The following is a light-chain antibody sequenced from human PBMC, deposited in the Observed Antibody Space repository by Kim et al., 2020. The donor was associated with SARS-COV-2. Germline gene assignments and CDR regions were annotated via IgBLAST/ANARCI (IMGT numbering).Light chain of an antibody. J-gene: IGKJ2*01. CDR2: AAS. CDR1: QSISSY. CDR3: QQSYSTPYT. V-gene: IGKV1-39*01. Sequence: SASVGDRATITCRASQSISSYLNWYQQKPGKAHKLLIYAASSLQSGVPSRFSGSGSGTDFTLTISSLQPEDFATYYCQQSYSTPYTFGQGTKLEI.